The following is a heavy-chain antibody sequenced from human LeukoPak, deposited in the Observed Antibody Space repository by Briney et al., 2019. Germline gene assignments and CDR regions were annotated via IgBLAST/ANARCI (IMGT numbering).Heavy chain of an antibody. D-gene: IGHD3-22*01. CDR1: GGSFSTYY. V-gene: IGHV4-34*01. J-gene: IGHJ6*02. CDR3: ARGPRKVFSESYYEYYYGMDV. CDR2: INHSRST. Sequence: ASETLSLTCAVYGGSFSTYYWSWIRQPPGKGLEWIGEINHSRSTNYNPSLKSRVTISVDTSKNQLSLKLSSVTAADTAVYYCARGPRKVFSESYYEYYYGMDVWGQGTTVTVSS.